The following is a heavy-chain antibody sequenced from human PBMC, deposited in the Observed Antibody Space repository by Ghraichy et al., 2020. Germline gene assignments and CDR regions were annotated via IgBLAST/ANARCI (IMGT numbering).Heavy chain of an antibody. Sequence: GGSLRLSCEASGFTFSNHYMTWVRQAPGKGLEWVANIKQDGKDKFFVESVKGRFTISRDNAKNSMYLQMNSLRAEDTAVYYCARESSFAYSAFDYWGQGILVTVSS. V-gene: IGHV3-7*03. J-gene: IGHJ4*02. CDR2: IKQDGKDK. CDR3: ARESSFAYSAFDY. CDR1: GFTFSNHY. D-gene: IGHD5-12*01.